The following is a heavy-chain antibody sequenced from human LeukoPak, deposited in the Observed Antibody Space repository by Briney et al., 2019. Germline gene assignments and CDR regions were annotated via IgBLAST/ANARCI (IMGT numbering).Heavy chain of an antibody. CDR1: GFTFSSYG. V-gene: IGHV3-48*01. D-gene: IGHD4-11*01. Sequence: PGGSLRLSCAASGFTFSSYGMTWVRQAPGKGLEWVSYISSSSSTIYYADSVKGRFTISRDNAKNSLYLQLNSLRAEDTAVYYCARDLDSNYVRPDYWGQGTLVTVSS. CDR3: ARDLDSNYVRPDY. CDR2: ISSSSSTI. J-gene: IGHJ4*02.